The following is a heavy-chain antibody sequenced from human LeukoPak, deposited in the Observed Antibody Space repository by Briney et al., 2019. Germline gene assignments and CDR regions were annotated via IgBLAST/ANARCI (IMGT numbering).Heavy chain of an antibody. J-gene: IGHJ4*02. CDR1: GGSIRSSSYY. CDR2: IHYTGST. V-gene: IGHV4-39*01. Sequence: SETLSLTCSVSGGSIRSSSYYWGWIRQPPGKGLEWIGTIHYTGSTYYTPSLRSRVTVSVDTSNNQFSLKVSSVTAADTAVYYCARHPSGSSFDYWGQGTLVAVSS. D-gene: IGHD1-26*01. CDR3: ARHPSGSSFDY.